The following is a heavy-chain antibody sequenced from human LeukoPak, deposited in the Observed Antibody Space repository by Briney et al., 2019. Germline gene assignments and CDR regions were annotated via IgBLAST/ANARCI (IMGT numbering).Heavy chain of an antibody. Sequence: GGSLRLSCAASGFTFSSYAMSWVRQAPGKGLEWVSAISGSGGSTYYADSVKGRFTISRDNSKNTLYLQVNSLRAEDTAVYYCATHSSSWYEYFQHWGQGTLVTVSS. J-gene: IGHJ1*01. CDR1: GFTFSSYA. CDR3: ATHSSSWYEYFQH. V-gene: IGHV3-23*01. CDR2: ISGSGGST. D-gene: IGHD6-13*01.